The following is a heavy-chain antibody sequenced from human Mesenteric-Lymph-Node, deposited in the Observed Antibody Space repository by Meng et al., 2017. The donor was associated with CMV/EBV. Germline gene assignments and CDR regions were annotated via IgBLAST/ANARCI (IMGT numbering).Heavy chain of an antibody. CDR2: ISASGGSR. CDR1: GFNFLNYA. Sequence: EVQLLESGGGLAQPGGSLRVSCAVSGFNFLNYAMTWVRQATGKGLKWVSTISASGGSRYYADSVQGRFSVSRDNYKNTLYLQMNSLRAEDTAVYYCAKDPEGYWGQGTLVTVSS. J-gene: IGHJ4*02. V-gene: IGHV3-23*01. CDR3: AKDPEGY.